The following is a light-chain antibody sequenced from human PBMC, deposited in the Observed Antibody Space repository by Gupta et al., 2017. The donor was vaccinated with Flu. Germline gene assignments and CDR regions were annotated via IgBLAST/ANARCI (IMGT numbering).Light chain of an antibody. J-gene: IGKJ1*01. CDR2: DAP. CDR3: QQYGSSRT. CDR1: QNVNNNY. Sequence: DIVLTQSPGTLSLSPGERATLSCRASQNVNNNYLAWYQQKPGQTPRLLIYDAPRRATGIPDRFSGSGSGTDFTLSISRLEPEDFAVYYCQQYGSSRTFGQGTKVEIK. V-gene: IGKV3-20*01.